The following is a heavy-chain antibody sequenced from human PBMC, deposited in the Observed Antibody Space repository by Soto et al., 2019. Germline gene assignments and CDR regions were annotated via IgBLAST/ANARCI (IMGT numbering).Heavy chain of an antibody. CDR2: IYQSGST. Sequence: PSETLSLTCAVSGGSLSSSAYSWSWIRQPPGKGLEWIGFIYQSGSTYYNPSLKSRVTMSLDRPKNQFSLKLSSVTAADMAVYYCARELLFYDSDGFSWDDAFDIWGQGTMVTVSS. J-gene: IGHJ3*02. CDR1: GGSLSSSAYS. D-gene: IGHD3-22*01. V-gene: IGHV4-30-2*01. CDR3: ARELLFYDSDGFSWDDAFDI.